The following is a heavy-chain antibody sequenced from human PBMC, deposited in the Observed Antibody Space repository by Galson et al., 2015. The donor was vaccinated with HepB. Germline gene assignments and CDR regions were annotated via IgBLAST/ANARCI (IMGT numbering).Heavy chain of an antibody. D-gene: IGHD3-3*01. CDR2: INPNSGGT. Sequence: SVKVSCKASGYTFTGYYMHWVRQAPGQGLEWMGRINPNSGGTNYAQKFQGRVTMTRDTSISTAYMELSRLRSDDTAVYYCARDGLVLEWLLPTHYYYYMDVWGKGTTVTASS. J-gene: IGHJ6*03. CDR1: GYTFTGYY. V-gene: IGHV1-2*06. CDR3: ARDGLVLEWLLPTHYYYYMDV.